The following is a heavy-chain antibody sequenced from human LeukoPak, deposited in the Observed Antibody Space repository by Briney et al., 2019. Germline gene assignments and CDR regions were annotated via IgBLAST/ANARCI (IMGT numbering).Heavy chain of an antibody. J-gene: IGHJ4*02. Sequence: PSETLSLTCTVSGGSISSYYWSWIRQPPGKGLEWIGYIYYSGSTNYNPSLKSRVTISVDTSKNQFSLKLSSVTAADTAVYYCARGSFWVWFGELLRQVFFDYWGQGTLVTVSS. CDR3: ARGSFWVWFGELLRQVFFDY. V-gene: IGHV4-59*12. CDR2: IYYSGST. D-gene: IGHD3-10*01. CDR1: GGSISSYY.